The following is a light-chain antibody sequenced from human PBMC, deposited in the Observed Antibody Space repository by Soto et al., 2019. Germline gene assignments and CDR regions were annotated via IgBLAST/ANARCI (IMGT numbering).Light chain of an antibody. CDR2: DVT. J-gene: IGLJ1*01. CDR1: SSDVGGYNS. V-gene: IGLV2-14*01. Sequence: QSVLSQPASVSGSPGQSITVSCTGTSSDVGGYNSVSWNQQHPGKAPKLMIYDVTNRPSGVSDRFSGSKSGNTASLTISGLQAEDEADFYCSSYTTSHTLVFGTGTKVTVL. CDR3: SSYTTSHTLV.